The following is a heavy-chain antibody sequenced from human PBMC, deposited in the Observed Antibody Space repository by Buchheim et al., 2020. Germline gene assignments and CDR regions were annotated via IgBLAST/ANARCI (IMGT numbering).Heavy chain of an antibody. D-gene: IGHD2-21*02. V-gene: IGHV1-69*04. CDR1: GGTLSSYA. CDR2: IIPILGIA. Sequence: QVQLVQSGAEVKKPGSSVKISCKASGGTLSSYAISWVRQAPGQGLEWMGRIIPILGIANYAQKFQGRVTITADKSTSTAYMELSSLRSEDTAVYYCARDLGGDFGALGDWGQGTL. J-gene: IGHJ4*02. CDR3: ARDLGGDFGALGD.